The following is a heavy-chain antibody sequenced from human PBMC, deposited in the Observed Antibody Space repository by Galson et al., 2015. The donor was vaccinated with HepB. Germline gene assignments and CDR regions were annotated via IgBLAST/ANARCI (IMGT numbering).Heavy chain of an antibody. D-gene: IGHD4/OR15-4a*01. CDR1: GFTFSDYY. Sequence: SLRLSCAASGFTFSDYYMSWIRQAPGKGLEWVSSISRSSSYIFYADSMKGRFTISRDNAKNTLYLQMTSLRVEATAVYYCARVISSGLWKWFDPWGQGTLVTVSS. CDR2: ISRSSSYI. J-gene: IGHJ5*02. V-gene: IGHV3-11*06. CDR3: ARVISSGLWKWFDP.